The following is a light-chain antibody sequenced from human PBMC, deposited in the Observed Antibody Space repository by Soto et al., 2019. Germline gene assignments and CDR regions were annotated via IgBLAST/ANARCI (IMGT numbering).Light chain of an antibody. CDR3: CSFAGGSNV. CDR2: EGS. V-gene: IGLV2-23*03. Sequence: QSALTQPASVSGSPGQSITISCTGTSSDVGSYKFVSWYQQYPGKAPKLMIYEGSKRPSGVSDRFSGSKSGNTASLTISGCQAEAEAVYFCCSFAGGSNVVGTGT. CDR1: SSDVGSYKF. J-gene: IGLJ1*01.